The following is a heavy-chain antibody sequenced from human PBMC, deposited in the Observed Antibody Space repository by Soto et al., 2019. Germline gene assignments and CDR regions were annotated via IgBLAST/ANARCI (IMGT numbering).Heavy chain of an antibody. CDR1: GGSISSSSYY. V-gene: IGHV4-39*01. CDR2: IYYSGST. J-gene: IGHJ3*02. Sequence: PSETLSLTCTVSGGSISSSSYYWGWIRQPPGKGLEWIGSIYYSGSTYYNPSLKSRVTISVDTSKNQFSLKLSSVTAADTAVYYCAACGLYSSGSADAFHIWGQGTMVTVSS. D-gene: IGHD6-19*01. CDR3: AACGLYSSGSADAFHI.